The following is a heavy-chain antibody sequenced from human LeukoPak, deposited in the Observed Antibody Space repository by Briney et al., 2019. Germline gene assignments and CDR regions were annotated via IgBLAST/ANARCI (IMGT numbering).Heavy chain of an antibody. V-gene: IGHV3-48*04. CDR3: ARDRITGTTSFWWFDP. Sequence: GGSLRLSCAASGFTFGSYSMNWVRQAPGKGLEWVSYISRSSSTIYYADSVKGRFTISRDNAKNSLYLQMNSLRAEDTAVYYCARDRITGTTSFWWFDPWGQGTLVTVSS. CDR1: GFTFGSYS. J-gene: IGHJ5*02. D-gene: IGHD1-7*01. CDR2: ISRSSSTI.